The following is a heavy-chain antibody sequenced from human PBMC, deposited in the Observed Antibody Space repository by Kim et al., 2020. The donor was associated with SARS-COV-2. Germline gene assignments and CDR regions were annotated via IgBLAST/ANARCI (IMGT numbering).Heavy chain of an antibody. J-gene: IGHJ6*02. CDR2: TYFRSKWYH. CDR3: TRGRGDTGLDV. CDR1: GDSVSSNRAT. Sequence: SQTLSLTCGISGDSVSSNRATWNWIRQSPSRGLEWLGRTYFRSKWYHDYPESVKGRITINPDTSKNQLSLLLSSVTPDDTAVYYCTRGRGDTGLDVWGQGTTVTFSS. D-gene: IGHD3-10*01. V-gene: IGHV6-1*01.